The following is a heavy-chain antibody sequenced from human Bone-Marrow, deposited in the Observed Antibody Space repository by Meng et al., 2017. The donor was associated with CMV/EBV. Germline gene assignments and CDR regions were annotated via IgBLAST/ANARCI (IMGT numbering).Heavy chain of an antibody. CDR2: ISAYNGNT. CDR3: ARDYVGATYYYYYYGMDV. J-gene: IGHJ6*02. V-gene: IGHV1-18*01. D-gene: IGHD1-26*01. Sequence: ASVKVSCKASGYTFTSYGISWVRQAPGQGLEWMGWISAYNGNTNYAQKLQGTVTMTTDTSTSTAYMELRSLRSDDTAVYYCARDYVGATYYYYYYGMDVWGQGTTVTVSS. CDR1: GYTFTSYG.